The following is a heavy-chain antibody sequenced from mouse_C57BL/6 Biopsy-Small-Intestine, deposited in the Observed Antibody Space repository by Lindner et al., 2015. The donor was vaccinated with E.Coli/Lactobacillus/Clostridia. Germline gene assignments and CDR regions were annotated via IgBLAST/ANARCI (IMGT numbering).Heavy chain of an antibody. CDR1: GYSFIGYY. V-gene: IGHV1-42*01. CDR3: ARSDSMDY. Sequence: VQLQESGPELVKPGASVKISCKASGYSFIGYYMHWVKQSPEKSLEWIGEINPSTGDTTYNQRFKAKATVTVDKSSSTAYMQLKSLTSEDSAVYYCARSDSMDYWGQGTSVTVSS. CDR2: INPSTGDT. J-gene: IGHJ4*01.